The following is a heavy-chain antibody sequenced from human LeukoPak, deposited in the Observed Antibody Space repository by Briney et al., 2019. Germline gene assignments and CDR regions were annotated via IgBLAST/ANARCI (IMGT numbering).Heavy chain of an antibody. Sequence: GSLRLSCAASGFTFSDYYMSWIRQPPGKGLEWIGSLYHSGSTYYKPSLKSRATISVDKSKNQCSLKLRSVTAADTAVYYCARHALATVTDPSFDYWGQGTLVTVSS. J-gene: IGHJ4*02. CDR3: ARHALATVTDPSFDY. CDR1: GFTFSDYY. CDR2: LYHSGST. D-gene: IGHD2-21*02. V-gene: IGHV4-38-2*01.